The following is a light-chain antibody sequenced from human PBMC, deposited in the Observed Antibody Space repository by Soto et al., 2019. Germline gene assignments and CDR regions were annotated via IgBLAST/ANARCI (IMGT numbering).Light chain of an antibody. CDR3: LQDYNYPRT. V-gene: IGKV1-6*01. J-gene: IGKJ1*01. CDR2: GAS. Sequence: AIQMTQSPSSLSAFVGDRVTIACRASQGIRSDLGWYQQKPGKAPKLLIYGASSLQSGVPSRFSGSGSGTDYTLTISSLQPEDFATYYCLQDYNYPRTFSQGTKVEIK. CDR1: QGIRSD.